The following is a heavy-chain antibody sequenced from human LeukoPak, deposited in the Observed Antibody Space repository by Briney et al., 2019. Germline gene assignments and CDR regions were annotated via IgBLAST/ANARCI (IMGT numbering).Heavy chain of an antibody. D-gene: IGHD3-9*01. CDR2: ISSSGSTI. CDR3: ARDLRYFDWSPFDY. V-gene: IGHV3-48*04. CDR1: GFTFSSYS. Sequence: PSGGSLRLSCAASGFTFSSYSMNWVRQAPGKGLEWVSYISSSGSTIYYADSVKGRFTISRDNAKNSLYLQMNSLRAEDTAVYYCARDLRYFDWSPFDYWGQGTLVTVSS. J-gene: IGHJ4*02.